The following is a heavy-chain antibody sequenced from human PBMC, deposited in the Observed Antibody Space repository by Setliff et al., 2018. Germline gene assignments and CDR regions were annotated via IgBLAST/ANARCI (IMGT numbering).Heavy chain of an antibody. CDR3: ARSPFPVDTVMVTTFDS. V-gene: IGHV1-69*13. D-gene: IGHD5-18*01. CDR1: GYTFTSYA. Sequence: SVKVSCKASGYTFTSYAMNWVRQAPGQGLEWMGGTTPIFTTANYAQKFQGRVTITADESTSTAYMELSSLKSEDTAVYYCARSPFPVDTVMVTTFDSWGQGTLVTVSS. CDR2: TTPIFTTA. J-gene: IGHJ4*02.